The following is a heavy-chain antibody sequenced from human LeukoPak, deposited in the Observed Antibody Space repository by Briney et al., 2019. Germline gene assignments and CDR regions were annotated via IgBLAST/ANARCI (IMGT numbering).Heavy chain of an antibody. Sequence: GGSLRLSCAASGFTFSSYAMSWVRQAPGKGLEWVSAISGSGGSTYYADSVKGRFTISRDNSKNTLYLHMNSLTAEDTAVYYCAKDIDLKYYFDYWGQGTLVTVSS. CDR3: AKDIDLKYYFDY. D-gene: IGHD3-16*02. CDR2: ISGSGGST. J-gene: IGHJ4*02. CDR1: GFTFSSYA. V-gene: IGHV3-23*01.